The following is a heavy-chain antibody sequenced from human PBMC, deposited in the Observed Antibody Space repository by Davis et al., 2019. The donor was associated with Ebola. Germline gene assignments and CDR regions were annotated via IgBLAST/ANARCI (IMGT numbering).Heavy chain of an antibody. CDR2: ISYDGSNK. D-gene: IGHD5-18*01. CDR1: GFTFSSYA. CDR3: ANVDTALDY. Sequence: GESLKISCAASGFTFSSYAMHWVRQAPGKGLEWVAVISYDGSNKYYADSVKGRFTISRDNSKNTLYLQMNSLRAEDTAVYYCANVDTALDYWGQGTLVTVPS. J-gene: IGHJ4*02. V-gene: IGHV3-30-3*01.